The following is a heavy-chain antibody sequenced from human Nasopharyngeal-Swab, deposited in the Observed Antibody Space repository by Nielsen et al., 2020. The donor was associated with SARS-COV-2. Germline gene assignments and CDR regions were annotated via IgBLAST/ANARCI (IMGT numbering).Heavy chain of an antibody. Sequence: GGSLRLSCTASGFTVSSYAMHWVRHTTGKGLEWVSAIRTTGDTYYPDSVKGRFTISSENAKNSLYLQMNGLRAEDTAVYYCARVRGTSWVDYWGQGTLVTVSS. J-gene: IGHJ4*02. CDR2: IRTTGDT. D-gene: IGHD6-13*01. CDR1: GFTVSSYA. CDR3: ARVRGTSWVDY. V-gene: IGHV3-13*01.